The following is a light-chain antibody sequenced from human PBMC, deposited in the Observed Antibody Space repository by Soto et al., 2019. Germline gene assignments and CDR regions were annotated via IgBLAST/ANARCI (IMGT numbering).Light chain of an antibody. CDR3: QSYDSSLSAYVV. Sequence: QAVVTQPPSVSGAPGQRVTISCTGSSSNIGAGHDVHWYQQLPETAPKLLIYGNSIRPSGVPARFSGSKSGTSASLAITGLQAEDEADYYCQSYDSSLSAYVVFGGGTKVTVL. CDR2: GNS. V-gene: IGLV1-40*01. J-gene: IGLJ2*01. CDR1: SSNIGAGHD.